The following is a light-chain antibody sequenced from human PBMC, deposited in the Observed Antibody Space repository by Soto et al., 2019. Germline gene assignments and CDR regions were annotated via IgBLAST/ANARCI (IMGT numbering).Light chain of an antibody. V-gene: IGKV3-11*01. CDR2: DAS. Sequence: EIVLTQSPATLSLSPGERATLSCRASQSVSSYLAWYQQKNAQDPRLLINDASNRATGIPARFSGSGSGTDFTLTISRLEPEDFAVYYCQQHSNSPLTFGEGTKVEIK. J-gene: IGKJ4*02. CDR3: QQHSNSPLT. CDR1: QSVSSY.